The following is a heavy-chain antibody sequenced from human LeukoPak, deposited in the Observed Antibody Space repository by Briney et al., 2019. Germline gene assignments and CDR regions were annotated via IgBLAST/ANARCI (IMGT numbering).Heavy chain of an antibody. J-gene: IGHJ4*02. V-gene: IGHV3-20*04. D-gene: IGHD2-2*01. CDR1: GFAFDEHG. Sequence: GGSLRLSCTASGFAFDEHGMSWVCQVPGKGLEWVSGINWSGGSTVYADPLKGRFTISRDNAKNSLYLQMDSLRAEDTALYYCARAPITSPFYFDYWGQGTLVTVSS. CDR3: ARAPITSPFYFDY. CDR2: INWSGGST.